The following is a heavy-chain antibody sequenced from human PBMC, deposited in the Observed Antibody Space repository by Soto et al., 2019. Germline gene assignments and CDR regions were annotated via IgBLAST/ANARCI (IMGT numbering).Heavy chain of an antibody. D-gene: IGHD6-19*01. Sequence: QVQLEESGGGLVKPGGSLRLSCAASGFTFSAVYMSWIRQAPNKGLEYSSYISSSGTSANYADSVKGRFTISRDNAKNSLYLQMNSQRAEDKAVYYCARDRGAVTGQYFDYWGQGALVTVSS. CDR2: ISSSGTSA. CDR3: ARDRGAVTGQYFDY. CDR1: GFTFSAVY. J-gene: IGHJ4*02. V-gene: IGHV3-11*05.